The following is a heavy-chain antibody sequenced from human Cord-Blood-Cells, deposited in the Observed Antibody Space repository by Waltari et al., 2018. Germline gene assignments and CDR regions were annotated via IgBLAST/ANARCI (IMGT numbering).Heavy chain of an antibody. D-gene: IGHD2-2*01. J-gene: IGHJ5*02. CDR2: ISAYHGNT. V-gene: IGHV1-18*01. Sequence: QVQLVQSGAEVKKPGASVKVSCKASGYTFTSYGISWVRQAPGQGLEWMGWISAYHGNTNYAQKLQGRVTMTTDTSTSTAYMELRSLRSDDTAVYYCARSSIVVVPAAIEGYWFDPWGQGTLVTVSS. CDR1: GYTFTSYG. CDR3: ARSSIVVVPAAIEGYWFDP.